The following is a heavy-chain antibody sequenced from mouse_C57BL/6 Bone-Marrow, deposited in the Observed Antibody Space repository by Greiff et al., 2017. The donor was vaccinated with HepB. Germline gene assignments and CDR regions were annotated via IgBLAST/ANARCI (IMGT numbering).Heavy chain of an antibody. D-gene: IGHD1-1*01. CDR3: ARELFITTVVAKAY. Sequence: EVKLVESGAELVKPGASVKLSCTASGFNIKDYYMHWVKQRTEQGLEWIGRIDPEDGETKYAPKFQGKATITADTSSNTAYLQLSSLTSEDTAVYYCARELFITTVVAKAYWGQGTLVTVSA. CDR2: IDPEDGET. J-gene: IGHJ3*01. CDR1: GFNIKDYY. V-gene: IGHV14-2*01.